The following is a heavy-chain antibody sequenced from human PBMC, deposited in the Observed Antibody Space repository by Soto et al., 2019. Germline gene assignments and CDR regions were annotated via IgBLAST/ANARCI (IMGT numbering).Heavy chain of an antibody. CDR2: INHSGST. V-gene: IGHV4-34*01. CDR1: GGSISTYY. D-gene: IGHD3-9*01. J-gene: IGHJ4*02. CDR3: ARGLDDILTGIPGY. Sequence: LSLTCTVSGGSISTYYWSWIRQPPGKGLEWIGEINHSGSTNYNPSLKSRVTISVDTSKNQFSLKLSSVTAADTAVYYCARGLDDILTGIPGYWGQGTLVTVSS.